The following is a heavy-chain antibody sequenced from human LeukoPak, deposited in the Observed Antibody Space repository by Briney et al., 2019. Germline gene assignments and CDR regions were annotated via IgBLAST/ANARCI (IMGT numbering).Heavy chain of an antibody. CDR2: IYYSGST. V-gene: IGHV4-39*07. Sequence: SETLSLTCTVSGGSISSSSYYWGWICQPPGKGLEWIGSIYYSGSTYYNPSLKSRVTKSVGTSKNQFSLELTSVTAAARAVYYCARDQGKQLLVMASWFDPWGQGTLVTVSS. D-gene: IGHD6-13*01. CDR1: GGSISSSSYY. CDR3: ARDQGKQLLVMASWFDP. J-gene: IGHJ5*02.